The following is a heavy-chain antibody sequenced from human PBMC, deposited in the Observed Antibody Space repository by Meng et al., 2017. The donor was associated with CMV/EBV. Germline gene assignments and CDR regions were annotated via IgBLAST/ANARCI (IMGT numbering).Heavy chain of an antibody. D-gene: IGHD3-3*01. CDR2: IYYSGST. J-gene: IGHJ6*02. CDR1: GGSISSYY. CDR3: ARGRYYDFWSGSDGMDV. V-gene: IGHV4-59*01. Sequence: SETLSLTCTVSGGSISSYYWSWIRQPPGKGLEWIGYIYYSGSTNYNPSLKSRVTISVDTSKNQFSLKLSSVTAADTAVYYCARGRYYDFWSGSDGMDVWGQGTTVIVSS.